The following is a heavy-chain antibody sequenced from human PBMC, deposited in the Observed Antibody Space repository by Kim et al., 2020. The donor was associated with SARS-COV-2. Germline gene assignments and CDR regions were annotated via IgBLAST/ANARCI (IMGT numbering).Heavy chain of an antibody. J-gene: IGHJ4*02. D-gene: IGHD3-22*01. Sequence: SETLSLTCAVYGGSFSDYSWSWIRQPPGKGLEWIGEINHRGSTNYNPSLKSRVTISVDTSKNQFSLKLSSVTAADTAVYYCARGRGGISTVVVVITAAEYYFDYWGRGTLVTVSS. CDR3: ARGRGGISTVVVVITAAEYYFDY. V-gene: IGHV4-34*01. CDR2: INHRGST. CDR1: GGSFSDYS.